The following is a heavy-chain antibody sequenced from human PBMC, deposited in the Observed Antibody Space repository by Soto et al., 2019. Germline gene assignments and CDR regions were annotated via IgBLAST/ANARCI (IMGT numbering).Heavy chain of an antibody. CDR3: AKATATSGGAFEI. Sequence: VRLSCAVSGFICSSYDMSWVRQAPGKGLEWVSTILVGGSTHYEDSVKGRFTISRDTSKNTVYLQMNSLTAGDTAFYYCAKATATSGGAFEIYGQGTMVTVSS. CDR2: ILVGGST. J-gene: IGHJ3*02. V-gene: IGHV3-23*01. D-gene: IGHD1-1*01. CDR1: GFICSSYD.